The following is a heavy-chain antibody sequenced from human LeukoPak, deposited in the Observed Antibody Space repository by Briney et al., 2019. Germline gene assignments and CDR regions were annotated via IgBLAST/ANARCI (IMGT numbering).Heavy chain of an antibody. CDR3: TRVGYIDEGIDY. Sequence: GGSLRLSCAASGFTFSDYWITWVRQAPGKGLGWVANIKQDGSKKSYVDSVKGRFTISRDNAKNSLYLQMNSLRAEDTAIYYCTRVGYIDEGIDYWGQGTLVTVSS. CDR2: IKQDGSKK. J-gene: IGHJ4*02. D-gene: IGHD5-24*01. CDR1: GFTFSDYW. V-gene: IGHV3-7*04.